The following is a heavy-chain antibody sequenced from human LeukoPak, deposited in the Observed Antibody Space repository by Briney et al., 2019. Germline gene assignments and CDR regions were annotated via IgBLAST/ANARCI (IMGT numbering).Heavy chain of an antibody. CDR2: IYHSGST. CDR1: GGSISSGGYY. CDR3: ARRARGGYNEYYFDY. J-gene: IGHJ4*02. D-gene: IGHD5-12*01. Sequence: SQTLSLTCTVSGGSISSGGYYWSWIRQPPGKGLEWIGYIYHSGSTYYNPSLKSRVTISVDRSKNQFSLKLSSVTAADTAVYYCARRARGGYNEYYFDYWGQGTLVTVSS. V-gene: IGHV4-30-2*01.